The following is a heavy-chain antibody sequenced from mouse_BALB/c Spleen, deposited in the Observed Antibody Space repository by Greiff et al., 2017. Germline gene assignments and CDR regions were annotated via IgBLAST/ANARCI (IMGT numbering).Heavy chain of an antibody. Sequence: VQLVESGAELAKPGASVKMSCKASGYTFTSYWMHWVKQRPGQGLEWIGYINPSTGYTEYNQKFKDKATLTADKSSSTAYMQLSSLTSEDSAVYYCARSNGYDEDYYAMDYWGQGTSVTVSS. D-gene: IGHD2-2*01. CDR1: GYTFTSYW. V-gene: IGHV1-7*01. CDR2: INPSTGYT. CDR3: ARSNGYDEDYYAMDY. J-gene: IGHJ4*01.